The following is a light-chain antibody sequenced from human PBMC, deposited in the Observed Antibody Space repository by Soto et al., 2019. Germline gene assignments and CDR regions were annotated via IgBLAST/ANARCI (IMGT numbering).Light chain of an antibody. Sequence: DIQMTQSPSSLSASVGDRVTITCRASQSISSYVNWYQQKPGKAPKLLIYAASSLQSGVPSRFSGSGSGTDFTLTISSLQPEDFATYYCQQSYSTPPITFGQGKRREIK. J-gene: IGKJ5*01. CDR2: AAS. CDR3: QQSYSTPPIT. CDR1: QSISSY. V-gene: IGKV1-39*01.